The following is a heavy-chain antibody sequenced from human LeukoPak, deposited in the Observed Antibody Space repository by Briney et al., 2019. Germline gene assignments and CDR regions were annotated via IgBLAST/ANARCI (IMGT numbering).Heavy chain of an antibody. V-gene: IGHV1-69*13. D-gene: IGHD2-2*02. CDR1: GGTFSSYA. J-gene: IGHJ3*02. CDR3: ARDREIVVVPAAIDAFDI. CDR2: IIPIFGTA. Sequence: VKVSCKASGGTFSSYAISWVRQAPGQGLEWMGGIIPIFGTANYAQKFQGRVTITADESTSTAYMELSSLRSEDTAVYYCARDREIVVVPAAIDAFDIWGQGTMVTVSS.